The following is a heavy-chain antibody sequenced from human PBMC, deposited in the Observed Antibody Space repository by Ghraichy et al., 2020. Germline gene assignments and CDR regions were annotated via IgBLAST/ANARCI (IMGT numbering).Heavy chain of an antibody. CDR3: ARARGRAALYYLFDP. J-gene: IGHJ5*02. CDR2: INHSGST. V-gene: IGHV4-34*01. D-gene: IGHD2-2*02. Sequence: SETLSLTCAVYGGSFSGYYWSWIRQPPGKGLEWIGEINHSGSTNYNPSLKSRVTISVDTSKNQFSLKLSSVTAADTAVYYCARARGRAALYYLFDPWGQGTLVTVSS. CDR1: GGSFSGYY.